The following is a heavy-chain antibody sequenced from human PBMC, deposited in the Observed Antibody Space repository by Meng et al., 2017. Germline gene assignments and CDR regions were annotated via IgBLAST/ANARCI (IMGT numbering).Heavy chain of an antibody. J-gene: IGHJ5*02. CDR3: ARRDGYCSGGSCFFWFDP. CDR1: GGTCSSYA. D-gene: IGHD2-15*01. V-gene: IGHV1-69*06. CDR2: IIPIFGTA. Sequence: QVRRVQAGAEVKKPGSAVKASCNASGGTCSSYAISWVRQAPGQGLEWMGGIIPIFGTANYAQKFQGRVTITADKSTSTAYMELSSLRSEDTAVYYCARRDGYCSGGSCFFWFDPWGQGTLVTVSS.